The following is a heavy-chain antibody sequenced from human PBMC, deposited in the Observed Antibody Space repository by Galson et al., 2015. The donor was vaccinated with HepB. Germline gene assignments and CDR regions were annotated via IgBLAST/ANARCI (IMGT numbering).Heavy chain of an antibody. V-gene: IGHV3-11*01. J-gene: IGHJ4*02. Sequence: SLRLSCAASGFTFSDYYMSWIRQAPGKGLEWVSYISSSGSTIYYADSVKGRFTISRDNAKNSLYLQMNSLRAEDTAVYYCARSVERGRVEMATICNYWGQGTLVTVPS. CDR1: GFTFSDYY. CDR2: ISSSGSTI. CDR3: ARSVERGRVEMATICNY. D-gene: IGHD5-24*01.